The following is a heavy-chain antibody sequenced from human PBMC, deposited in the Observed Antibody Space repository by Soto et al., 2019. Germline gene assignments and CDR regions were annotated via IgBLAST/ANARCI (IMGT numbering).Heavy chain of an antibody. Sequence: EVQLVESGGGLVKPGGSLRLSCAASGFTFSSYSMNWVRQAPGKGLEWVSSISSSSSYIHYADSVKGRFTISGDNAKNSLYLQVNSLRAEDTAVYYCARDRNDYYGSGSYPMGAMDVWGQGTTVTVSS. CDR3: ARDRNDYYGSGSYPMGAMDV. CDR1: GFTFSSYS. D-gene: IGHD3-10*01. V-gene: IGHV3-21*01. J-gene: IGHJ6*02. CDR2: ISSSSSYI.